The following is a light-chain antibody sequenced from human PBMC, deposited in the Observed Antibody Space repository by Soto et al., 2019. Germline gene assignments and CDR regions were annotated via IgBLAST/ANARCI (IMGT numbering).Light chain of an antibody. Sequence: SYELTQPPSVSVAPGQTARITCGGNNIGSKSVQWYQRKPGQAPVLVVYDNSDRPSGIPERFSGSNSGNTATLTIGRVEAGDEADYYCQVWDSSAYHVVFGGGTKLTVL. CDR1: NIGSKS. V-gene: IGLV3-21*02. J-gene: IGLJ2*01. CDR2: DNS. CDR3: QVWDSSAYHVV.